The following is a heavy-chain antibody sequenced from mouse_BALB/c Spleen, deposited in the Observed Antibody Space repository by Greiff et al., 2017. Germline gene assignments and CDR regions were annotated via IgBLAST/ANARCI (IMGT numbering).Heavy chain of an antibody. Sequence: VKLVESGGDLVKPGGSLKLSCAASGFTFSSYGMSWVRQTPDKRLEWVATISSGGSYTYYPDSVKGRFTISRDNAKNTLYLQMSSLKSEDTAMYYCARQNYGNYFDYWGQGTTLTVAS. CDR2: ISSGGSYT. D-gene: IGHD2-1*01. CDR3: ARQNYGNYFDY. CDR1: GFTFSSYG. V-gene: IGHV5-6*01. J-gene: IGHJ2*01.